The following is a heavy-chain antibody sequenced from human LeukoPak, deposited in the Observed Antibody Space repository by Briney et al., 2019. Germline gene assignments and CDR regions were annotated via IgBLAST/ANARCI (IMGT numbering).Heavy chain of an antibody. J-gene: IGHJ3*02. CDR2: IYPGDSDT. CDR1: GYSFTSYW. CDR3: ARHGTVTSYDAFDI. D-gene: IGHD4-17*01. V-gene: IGHV5-51*01. Sequence: GESLQISCQGSGYSFTSYWIGWVRQMPGKGLEWMGIIYPGDSDTRYSPSFQGQVTISADKSIGTAYLQWSSLKASDTAMYYCARHGTVTSYDAFDIWGQGTMVTVSS.